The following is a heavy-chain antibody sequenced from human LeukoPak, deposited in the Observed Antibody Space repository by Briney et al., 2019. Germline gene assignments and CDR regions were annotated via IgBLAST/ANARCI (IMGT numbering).Heavy chain of an antibody. D-gene: IGHD6-13*01. CDR3: ARGGGYSSSWYDFSYYMDV. CDR2: INPNSGGT. Sequence: GASVKVSCKASGYTFTGYYMHWVRQAPGQGLEWMGWINPNSGGTNYAQKFQGRVTMTRDTSISTAYMELSRLRSDDTAVYYCARGGGYSSSWYDFSYYMDVWGKGTTVTVSS. CDR1: GYTFTGYY. J-gene: IGHJ6*03. V-gene: IGHV1-2*02.